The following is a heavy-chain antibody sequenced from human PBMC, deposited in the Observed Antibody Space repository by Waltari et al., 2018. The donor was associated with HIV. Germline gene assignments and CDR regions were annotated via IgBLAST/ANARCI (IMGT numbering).Heavy chain of an antibody. V-gene: IGHV4-39*01. CDR2: IYSSGST. CDR1: GGSISSSGYS. CDR3: ARSRGNRWELLREYYFDY. J-gene: IGHJ4*02. Sequence: QLRLQESGPRLVKPSETLSLTCTVSGGSISSSGYSWGGRRQPPGKGLEWSGSIYSSGSTYYNPFLKSRVTISVDTSKNQFSLKLGSVTAADTAVYNCARSRGNRWELLREYYFDYWGQGTLVTVSS. D-gene: IGHD1-26*01.